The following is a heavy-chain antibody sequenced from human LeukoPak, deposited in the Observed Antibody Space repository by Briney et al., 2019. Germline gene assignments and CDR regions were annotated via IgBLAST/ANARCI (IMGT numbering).Heavy chain of an antibody. CDR1: GFTFSSYA. V-gene: IGHV3-23*01. Sequence: GGSLRLSCAASGFTFSSYAMSWVRQAPGKGLEWVSAISGSGGSTYYADSVKGRFTIPRDNSKNTLYLQMNSLRAEDTAVYYCAKDPYYYDSSGYYSSPPQPQTYFDYWGQGTLVTVSS. J-gene: IGHJ4*02. D-gene: IGHD3-22*01. CDR2: ISGSGGST. CDR3: AKDPYYYDSSGYYSSPPQPQTYFDY.